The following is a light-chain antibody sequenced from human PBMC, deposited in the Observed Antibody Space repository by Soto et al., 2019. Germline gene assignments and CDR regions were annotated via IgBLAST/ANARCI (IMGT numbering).Light chain of an antibody. V-gene: IGKV3-20*01. Sequence: DIVLTQSPGTLSLSPGERATLSCRASQSVSSSYLAWYQQKPGQAPRLLIYGASSRATGIPDRSSGSGSGTDFTLTISRLEPEDFAVYYCPDTFGGGTKVDSK. CDR2: GAS. CDR3: PDT. J-gene: IGKJ4*01. CDR1: QSVSSSY.